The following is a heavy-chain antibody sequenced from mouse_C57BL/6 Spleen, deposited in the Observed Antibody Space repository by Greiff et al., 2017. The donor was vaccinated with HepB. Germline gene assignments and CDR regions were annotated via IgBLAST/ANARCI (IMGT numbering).Heavy chain of an antibody. Sequence: EVQLQQSGPELVKPGASVKISCKASGYTFTDYYMNWVKQSHGKSLEWIGDINPNNGGTSYNQKFKGKATLTVDKSSSTAYMELRSLTSEDSAVYYCASPYSNEAYWGQGTLVTVSA. CDR2: INPNNGGT. V-gene: IGHV1-26*01. D-gene: IGHD2-5*01. CDR1: GYTFTDYY. CDR3: ASPYSNEAY. J-gene: IGHJ3*01.